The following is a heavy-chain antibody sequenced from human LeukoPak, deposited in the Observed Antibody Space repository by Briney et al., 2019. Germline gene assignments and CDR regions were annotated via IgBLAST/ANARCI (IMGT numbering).Heavy chain of an antibody. J-gene: IGHJ4*02. D-gene: IGHD6-13*01. CDR3: ARERYSSSHDYFDY. V-gene: IGHV3-21*01. CDR2: ISSSGTYI. CDR1: GFTFSSYS. Sequence: AGGSLRLSCAASGFTFSSYSMNWVRQAPGKGLEWVSSISSSGTYIYYADSVRGRFTISRDNAKNSLYLQLNSLRAEDTAVYYCARERYSSSHDYFDYWGQGTLVTVSS.